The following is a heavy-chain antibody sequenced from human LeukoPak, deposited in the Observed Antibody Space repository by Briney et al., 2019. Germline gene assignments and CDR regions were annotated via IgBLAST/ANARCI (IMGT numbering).Heavy chain of an antibody. V-gene: IGHV3-11*01. CDR1: GFTFSDYY. CDR3: ARIGVRMVVTAIPLDY. D-gene: IGHD2-21*02. J-gene: IGHJ4*02. Sequence: GGSLRLSCAASGFTFSDYYMSWIRQAPGKGLEWVSYISSSGSTIYYADSVKGRFTISRDNAKNPLYLQMNSLRAEDTAVYYCARIGVRMVVTAIPLDYWGQGTLVTVSS. CDR2: ISSSGSTI.